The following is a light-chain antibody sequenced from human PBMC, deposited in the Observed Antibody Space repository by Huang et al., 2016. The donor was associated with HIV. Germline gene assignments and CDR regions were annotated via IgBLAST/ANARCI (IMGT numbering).Light chain of an antibody. J-gene: IGKJ1*01. CDR3: QQLNGYPLT. Sequence: IQLTQSPSALSASVGDRVTITCRASQGISSYLAWYQQKPGKAPKLLMYDASTLQRGVPSRFSGSGSGTEFTLTISSLQPEDFATYYCQQLNGYPLTFGQGTKVDVK. CDR2: DAS. V-gene: IGKV1-9*01. CDR1: QGISSY.